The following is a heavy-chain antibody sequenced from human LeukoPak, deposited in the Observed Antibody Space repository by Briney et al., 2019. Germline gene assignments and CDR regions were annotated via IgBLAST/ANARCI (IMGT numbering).Heavy chain of an antibody. V-gene: IGHV1-69*06. CDR2: VIPIFGTA. CDR1: GGTFSSYA. J-gene: IGHJ1*01. Sequence: SVKVSCKASGGTFSSYAISWVRQAPGQGLEWMGGVIPIFGTANYAQKFQGRVTITADKSTSTAYMELSSLRSEDTAVYYCARGPVVAATSEYFQHWGQGTLVTVSS. CDR3: ARGPVVAATSEYFQH. D-gene: IGHD2-15*01.